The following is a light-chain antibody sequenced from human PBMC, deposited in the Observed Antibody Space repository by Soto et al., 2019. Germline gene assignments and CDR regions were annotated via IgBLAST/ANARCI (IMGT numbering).Light chain of an antibody. CDR1: RSNIGAGYD. Sequence: QSVLTQPPSVSGAPGQRVTISCTGSRSNIGAGYDVHWYQQLPGTAPKLLIYGNINRPSGVPDRFSGSKSGTTASLAITGLQAEDEADYYCQSSDSRLSGVVFGGGTKVTVL. CDR2: GNI. V-gene: IGLV1-40*01. CDR3: QSSDSRLSGVV. J-gene: IGLJ2*01.